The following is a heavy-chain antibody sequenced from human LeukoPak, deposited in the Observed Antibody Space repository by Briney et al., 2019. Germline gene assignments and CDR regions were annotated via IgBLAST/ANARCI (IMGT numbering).Heavy chain of an antibody. CDR2: INHSGST. V-gene: IGHV4-34*01. Sequence: PSETLSLTCAVYGGSFSGYYWSWIRQPPGKGREWIGEINHSGSTNYNPSLKSRVTISVDTSKNQFSLKLSSVTAADTAVYYCARPPYYYDSSGQDWGQGTLVTVSS. J-gene: IGHJ4*02. D-gene: IGHD3-22*01. CDR3: ARPPYYYDSSGQD. CDR1: GGSFSGYY.